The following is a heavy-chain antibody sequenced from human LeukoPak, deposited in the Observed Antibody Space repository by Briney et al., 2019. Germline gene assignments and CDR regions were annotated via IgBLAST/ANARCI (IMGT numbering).Heavy chain of an antibody. Sequence: GGSLRLSCAASGFTFSTYAVSWVRQTPGKGLEWVSSVSGSGLTTYYADSVKGRFTISRDNSKNTLYLQMNSLRAEDTAIYYCAKTPSNRPGLDYFDYWGQGTLVTVSS. V-gene: IGHV3-23*01. CDR3: AKTPSNRPGLDYFDY. J-gene: IGHJ4*02. D-gene: IGHD2/OR15-2a*01. CDR2: VSGSGLTT. CDR1: GFTFSTYA.